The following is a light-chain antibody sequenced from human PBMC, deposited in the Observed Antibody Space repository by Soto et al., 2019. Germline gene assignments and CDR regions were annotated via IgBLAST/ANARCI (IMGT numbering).Light chain of an antibody. Sequence: EIVMTQSPDTLSFSPGERATLSCRASQTVSSNYLAWCQQRPGQAPRLLIYDASSRATGIPARFSGSGSGTDFTLTISSLEPEDFAVFYCQQYGSSPLTFGRGTKVDI. CDR3: QQYGSSPLT. CDR2: DAS. CDR1: QTVSSNY. V-gene: IGKV3-20*01. J-gene: IGKJ4*01.